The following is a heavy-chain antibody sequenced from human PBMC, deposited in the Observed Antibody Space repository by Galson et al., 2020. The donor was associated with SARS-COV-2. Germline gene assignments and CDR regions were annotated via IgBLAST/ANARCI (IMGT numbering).Heavy chain of an antibody. D-gene: IGHD2-15*01. CDR2: ISSSGSYT. CDR1: GFTFSDYY. Sequence: GEYLKISCAASGFTFSDYYMSWIRQAPGKGLEWVSYISSSGSYTNYADSVKGRFTISRDNAKNSLYLQLNSLRAEDTAVYFCARNGRDCSGGICYGAEYFQHWGQGTLVTVSS. J-gene: IGHJ1*01. CDR3: ARNGRDCSGGICYGAEYFQH. V-gene: IGHV3-11*06.